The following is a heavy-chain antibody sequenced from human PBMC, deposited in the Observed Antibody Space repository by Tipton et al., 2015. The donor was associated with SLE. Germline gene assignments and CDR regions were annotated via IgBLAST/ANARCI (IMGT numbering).Heavy chain of an antibody. CDR1: GFTFSSYW. J-gene: IGHJ4*02. V-gene: IGHV3-7*01. CDR2: IKQDGSEK. Sequence: SLRLSCAASGFTFSSYWMSWVRQAPGKGLEWVANIKQDGSEKYYVDSVKGRFTISRDNAKNSLYLQMNSLRAEDTAVYYCARDQELGIPYFDYWGQGSLVAVSS. CDR3: ARDQELGIPYFDY. D-gene: IGHD7-27*01.